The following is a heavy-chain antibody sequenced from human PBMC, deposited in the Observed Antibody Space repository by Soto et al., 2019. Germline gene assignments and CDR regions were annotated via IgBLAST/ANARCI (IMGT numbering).Heavy chain of an antibody. Sequence: EVQLLESGGGLAQPGGSLRLSCAVSGITFTNYAMGWVRQAPGKGLEWVSGISGNVGSTTHYADSVKGRFTISRDNSNNILVLQMNSLRAEDTAVYYCAKHRGFVAGPFDSWGQGTLVIVSS. J-gene: IGHJ4*02. CDR1: GITFTNYA. CDR3: AKHRGFVAGPFDS. D-gene: IGHD6-19*01. CDR2: ISGNVGSTT. V-gene: IGHV3-23*01.